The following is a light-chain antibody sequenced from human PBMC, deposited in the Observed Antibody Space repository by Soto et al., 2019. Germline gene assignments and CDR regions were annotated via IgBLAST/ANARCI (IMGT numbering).Light chain of an antibody. CDR1: ETINTW. V-gene: IGKV1-5*03. CDR3: QQAKSFPLN. J-gene: IGKJ5*01. CDR2: KSS. Sequence: DIQMTKSPPTLSASVGDTFTITCPPSETINTWLAWFQQKPGKAPKFPIYKSSSLESGVPSRFSGSGSGTDFTLTINSLQPEDFATYYCQQAKSFPLNCGQGTRRAIK.